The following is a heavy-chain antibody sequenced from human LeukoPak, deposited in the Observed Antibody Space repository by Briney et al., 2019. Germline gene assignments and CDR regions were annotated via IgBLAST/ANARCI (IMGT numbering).Heavy chain of an antibody. V-gene: IGHV3-30*18. CDR2: ISFDGSNK. J-gene: IGHJ6*02. Sequence: PGGSLRLSCTPSGFTFSSYGMNWVRQAPGHGLEWVAVISFDGSNKFYPDSVRGRFTISRDNSKNTLYLQMNSLRAEDTAVYYCAKKLPGDFWIDWDDWGQGTTVTVSS. CDR1: GFTFSSYG. CDR3: AKKLPGDFWIDWDD. D-gene: IGHD3-3*01.